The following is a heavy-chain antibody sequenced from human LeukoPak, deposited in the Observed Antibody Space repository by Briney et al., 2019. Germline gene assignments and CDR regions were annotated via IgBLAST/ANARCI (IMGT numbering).Heavy chain of an antibody. V-gene: IGHV3-7*01. J-gene: IGHJ4*02. CDR2: INQDGTEK. CDR3: ARETILAVAGDF. D-gene: IGHD6-19*01. CDR1: GLTFSSYW. Sequence: GGSLRLSCAASGLTFSSYWMTWVRQAPGKGLEWVANINQDGTEKNYVGSVKGRFTISRDNAKNSLYLQMNSLRADDTAVYYCARETILAVAGDFWGQGTLVTVSS.